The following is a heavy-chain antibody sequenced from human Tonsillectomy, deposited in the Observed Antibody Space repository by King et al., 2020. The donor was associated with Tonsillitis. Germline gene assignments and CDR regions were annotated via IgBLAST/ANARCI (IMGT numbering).Heavy chain of an antibody. CDR2: INHSGST. CDR1: GGSFSGYY. Sequence: VQLQQWGAGLLKPSETLSLTCAVYGGSFSGYYWSWIRQPPGKGLEWIGEINHSGSTNYNPSLKSRVTISVDTSKNQFSLKLRSVTAADTAVYYCARGLKRSSKKNTSQTSAASYYYMDVWGKGTTVTVSS. D-gene: IGHD2-2*01. CDR3: ARGLKRSSKKNTSQTSAASYYYMDV. J-gene: IGHJ6*03. V-gene: IGHV4-34*01.